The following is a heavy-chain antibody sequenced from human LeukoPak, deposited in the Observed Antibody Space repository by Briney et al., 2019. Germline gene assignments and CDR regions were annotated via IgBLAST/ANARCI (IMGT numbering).Heavy chain of an antibody. CDR3: ASIAAAGTVDY. J-gene: IGHJ4*02. Sequence: SETLSLTCTVSGGSISSYYWSWIRQPPGKGLEWIGYIYYSGSTNYNPSLKSRVTISVDTSKNQFSLKLSSVTAADTAVYYCASIAAAGTVDYWGQGTLVTVSS. CDR1: GGSISSYY. D-gene: IGHD6-13*01. V-gene: IGHV4-59*12. CDR2: IYYSGST.